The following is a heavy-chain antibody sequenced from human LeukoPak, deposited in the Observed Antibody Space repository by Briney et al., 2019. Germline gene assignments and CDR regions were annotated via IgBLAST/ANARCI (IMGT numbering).Heavy chain of an antibody. CDR1: GFTFSSYA. J-gene: IGHJ5*02. V-gene: IGHV3-21*01. Sequence: GGSLRLSCAASGFTFSSYAMSWVRQAPGKGLEWVSFISTSSSYIYYADSVKGRFTISRDNAKNSLYLQMNSLRAEDTAVYYCARDGCSSTSCRFYNWFDPWGQGTLVTVSS. CDR3: ARDGCSSTSCRFYNWFDP. D-gene: IGHD2-2*01. CDR2: ISTSSSYI.